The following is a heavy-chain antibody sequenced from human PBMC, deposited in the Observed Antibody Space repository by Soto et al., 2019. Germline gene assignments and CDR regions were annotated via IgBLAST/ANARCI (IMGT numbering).Heavy chain of an antibody. CDR3: TTSLLLGYCVVGTSCYLGY. D-gene: IGHD2-15*01. J-gene: IGHJ4*02. CDR1: GFTFSSEG. Sequence: GGSLRLSCTASGFTFSSEGMHWVRQAPGKGLEWVAMISSHGNILYNTDSVRGRFTISRDISKSTAYLQMNSLKTEDTAVYYCTTSLLLGYCVVGTSCYLGYWGQGTLVTVSS. V-gene: IGHV3-30*03. CDR2: ISSHGNIL.